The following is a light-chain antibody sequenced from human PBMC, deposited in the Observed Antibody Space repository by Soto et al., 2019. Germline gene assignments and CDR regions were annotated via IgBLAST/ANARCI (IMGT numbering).Light chain of an antibody. V-gene: IGKV3-20*01. CDR1: QSVSSSY. Sequence: EIVLTQSPGTLSLSPGERATLSCRASQSVSSSYLAWYQQKPGQAPRLLIYGASSRATGIPDRFSGSGSGTDFTLTIGRLEPEDFAVYYCQQYGSSPPTFGQGTKVDTK. CDR3: QQYGSSPPT. CDR2: GAS. J-gene: IGKJ1*01.